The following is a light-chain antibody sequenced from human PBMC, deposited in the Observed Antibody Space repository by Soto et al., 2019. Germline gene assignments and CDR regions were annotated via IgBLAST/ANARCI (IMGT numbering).Light chain of an antibody. CDR3: QYRRTRPFS. Sequence: DIVLTQSPATLSLSPGDRATLSCRASQSVNTDLNWYQQTPGQAPRLLIYDASNRATGIPARFSGSGSGTDFTLTISSLAPEYFAVYYCQYRRTRPFSFGPGTKVDIK. V-gene: IGKV3-11*01. CDR1: QSVNTD. CDR2: DAS. J-gene: IGKJ3*01.